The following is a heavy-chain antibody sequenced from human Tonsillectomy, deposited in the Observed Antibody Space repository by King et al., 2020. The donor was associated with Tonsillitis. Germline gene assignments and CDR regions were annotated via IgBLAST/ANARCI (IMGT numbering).Heavy chain of an antibody. CDR2: ISAYNGNT. D-gene: IGHD3-9*01. CDR1: GYTFSSYG. J-gene: IGHJ3*02. Sequence: VQLVESGAEVKKPGASVKVSCTASGYTFSSYGISWVRQAPGQGLEWMGWISAYNGNTNYAQKFQGRVTMTTTISTSTAYMELRSLRSDDTAVYYCARDPNRYFDWLRGAFDIWGQGTMVTVSS. CDR3: ARDPNRYFDWLRGAFDI. V-gene: IGHV1-18*01.